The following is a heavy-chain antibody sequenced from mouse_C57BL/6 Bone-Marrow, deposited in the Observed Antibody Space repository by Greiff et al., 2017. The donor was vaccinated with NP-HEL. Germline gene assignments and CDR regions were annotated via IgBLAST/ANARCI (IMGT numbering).Heavy chain of an antibody. Sequence: VQLQQSGTVLARPGASVKMSCKTSGYTFTSYWMHWVKQRPGQGLEWIGAIYPGNSDTSYNQKFKGKAKLTAVTSASTAYMELSSLTNEDSAVYYCTSDYGSRGAYWGQGTLVTVSA. J-gene: IGHJ3*01. CDR2: IYPGNSDT. CDR1: GYTFTSYW. V-gene: IGHV1-5*01. CDR3: TSDYGSRGAY. D-gene: IGHD1-1*01.